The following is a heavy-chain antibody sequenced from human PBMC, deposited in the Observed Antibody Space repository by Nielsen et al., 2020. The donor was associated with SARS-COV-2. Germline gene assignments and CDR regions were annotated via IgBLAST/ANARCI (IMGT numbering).Heavy chain of an antibody. V-gene: IGHV3-23*01. CDR2: IGVSGGGT. CDR3: TRRVAGGTMDV. D-gene: IGHD6-19*01. J-gene: IGHJ6*02. CDR1: GFTFSNFA. Sequence: GESLKISCAASGFTFSNFAMNWVRQAPGKGLEWVSTIGVSGGGTYHADSLKGRFTISRDNSKNTLCLQMIRLGADDTAIYYCTRRVAGGTMDVWGQGTTVTVSS.